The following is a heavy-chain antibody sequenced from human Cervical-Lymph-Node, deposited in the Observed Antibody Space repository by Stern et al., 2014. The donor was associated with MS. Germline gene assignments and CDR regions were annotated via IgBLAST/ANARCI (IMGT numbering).Heavy chain of an antibody. D-gene: IGHD3-16*01. CDR3: TRAVGGVGRE. V-gene: IGHV1-46*01. CDR2: INPNGSVT. Sequence: QMQLVQSEPEVKKPGASVMVSCKTSGYTFTNYYIHWVRQAPGQGLEWMGIINPNGSVTASAQKFQGRLTMTRDTSTTTVYMRLITLTSEDTAMYYCTRAVGGVGREWGQGTLVFVSS. J-gene: IGHJ4*02. CDR1: GYTFTNYY.